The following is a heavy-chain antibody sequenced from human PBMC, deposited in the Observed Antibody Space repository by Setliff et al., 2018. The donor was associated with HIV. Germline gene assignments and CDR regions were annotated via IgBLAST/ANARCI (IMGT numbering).Heavy chain of an antibody. CDR3: ARELPGPPGALDI. CDR2: SNSDGSST. J-gene: IGHJ3*02. D-gene: IGHD7-27*01. CDR1: GFTFNTYW. V-gene: IGHV3-74*01. Sequence: GGSLRLSCAASGFTFNTYWMHWVRQAPGKGLVWVSHSNSDGSSTTYADSVKGRFTISRDNDKNTLYLQMNSLRAEDTAVYFCARELPGPPGALDIWGHGTMVTVSS.